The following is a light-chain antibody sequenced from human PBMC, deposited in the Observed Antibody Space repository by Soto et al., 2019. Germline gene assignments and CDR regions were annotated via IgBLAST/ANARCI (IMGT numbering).Light chain of an antibody. CDR1: SSNIGGNY. V-gene: IGLV1-47*01. J-gene: IGLJ7*01. Sequence: QSVLTQPPSASGTPGQTVTIPCSGSSSNIGGNYVFWYQHLPGTAPKLLIYRNNLRPSGVPDRFSGSKSGTSASLAISGLRSEDEADYYCATWDVTHSGNIVFGGGTQLTVL. CDR3: ATWDVTHSGNIV. CDR2: RNN.